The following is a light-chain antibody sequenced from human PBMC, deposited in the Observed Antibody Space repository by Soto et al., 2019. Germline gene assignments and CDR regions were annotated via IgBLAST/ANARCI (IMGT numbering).Light chain of an antibody. CDR1: QSVSKY. CDR3: QQRSNWPPLT. CDR2: DAS. Sequence: EIVLTQSPGTLSLSPGESATLSCRASQSVSKYLAWYQQKPGQAPRLLIYDASSRATGIPARFSGSGSGTDFTLTISSLEPEDFAVYYCQQRSNWPPLTFGGGTKVEIK. V-gene: IGKV3-11*01. J-gene: IGKJ4*01.